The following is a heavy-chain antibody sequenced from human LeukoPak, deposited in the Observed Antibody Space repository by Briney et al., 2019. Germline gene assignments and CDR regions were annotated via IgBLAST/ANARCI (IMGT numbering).Heavy chain of an antibody. CDR1: GYTFTGYY. J-gene: IGHJ4*02. V-gene: IGHV1-2*02. Sequence: ASVKVSCKASGYTFTGYYMHWVRQAPGQGLEWMGWINPNSGGTNYAQKFQGRVTMTRDTSISTAYMELSRLRSADTAVYYCARGLWFGDNGDYWGQGTLVTVSS. CDR2: INPNSGGT. CDR3: ARGLWFGDNGDY. D-gene: IGHD3-10*01.